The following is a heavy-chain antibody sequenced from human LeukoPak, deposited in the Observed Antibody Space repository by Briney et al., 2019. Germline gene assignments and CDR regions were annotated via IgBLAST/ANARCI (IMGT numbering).Heavy chain of an antibody. CDR3: ASLSGSYYDFDY. J-gene: IGHJ4*02. D-gene: IGHD1-26*01. CDR2: IRYDGSNK. Sequence: GGSLRLSCAASGFTFSSYGMHWVRQAPGKGLEWVAFIRYDGSNKYYADSVKGRFTISRDNSKNTLYLQMNSLRAEDTAVYYCASLSGSYYDFDYWGQGTLVTVSS. V-gene: IGHV3-30*02. CDR1: GFTFSSYG.